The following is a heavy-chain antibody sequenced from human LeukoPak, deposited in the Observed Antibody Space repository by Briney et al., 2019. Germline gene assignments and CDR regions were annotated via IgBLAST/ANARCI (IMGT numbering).Heavy chain of an antibody. CDR3: ARQTSYCRSTSGYNGWFDP. Sequence: GASLRVSCKAAGYTFTSYGVSWVRQARGQGLEWMGWISAYKGRTNYAQKLQSRDTMTTDTSTSTPYMELRSLRSDDPAVYYCARQTSYCRSTSGYNGWFDPWGQGTLVTVSS. J-gene: IGHJ5*02. CDR2: ISAYKGRT. CDR1: GYTFTSYG. V-gene: IGHV1-18*01. D-gene: IGHD2-2*02.